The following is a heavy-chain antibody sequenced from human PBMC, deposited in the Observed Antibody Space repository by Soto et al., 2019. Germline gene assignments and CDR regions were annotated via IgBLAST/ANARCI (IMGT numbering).Heavy chain of an antibody. CDR1: GFTFSSYS. CDR2: ISSSSSTI. Sequence: HPGGSLRLSCAASGFTFSSYSMNWVRQAPGKGLEWVSYISSSSSTIYYADSVKGRFTISRDNAKNSLYLQMNSLRDEDTAVYYCARGFPYYYDYIWGSYRLNFDYWGQGTLVTVSS. CDR3: ARGFPYYYDYIWGSYRLNFDY. V-gene: IGHV3-48*02. D-gene: IGHD3-16*02. J-gene: IGHJ4*02.